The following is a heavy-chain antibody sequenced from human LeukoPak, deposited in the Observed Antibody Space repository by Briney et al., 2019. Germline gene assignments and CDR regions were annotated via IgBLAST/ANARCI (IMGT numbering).Heavy chain of an antibody. CDR3: ATSSLRFLEWLLSRYYYYMDV. V-gene: IGHV1-69*13. J-gene: IGHJ6*03. D-gene: IGHD3-3*01. CDR2: VIPIFGTA. CDR1: GGTFSSYA. Sequence: ASVKVSCKASGGTFSSYAISWVRQAPGQGLEWMGGVIPIFGTANYAQKFQGRVTITADESTSTAYMELSSLRSEDTAVYYCATSSLRFLEWLLSRYYYYMDVWGKGTTVTVSS.